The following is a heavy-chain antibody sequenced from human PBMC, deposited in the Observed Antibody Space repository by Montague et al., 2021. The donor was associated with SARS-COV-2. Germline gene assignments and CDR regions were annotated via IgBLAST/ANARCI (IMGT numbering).Heavy chain of an antibody. CDR1: GGSFSDYY. CDR2: INHSGST. J-gene: IGHJ4*02. CDR3: ARGSVFRYYECLAGSRSDFDD. V-gene: IGHV4-34*01. Sequence: SETLSLTCAAYGGSFSDYYWSWIRQPPGKGLEWIGEINHSGSTXXXSSXXXRVTISADTSKKQFSLKMSSVTAADTAVYYCARGSVFRYYECLAGSRSDFDDWGQGTLVTVSS. D-gene: IGHD3-22*01.